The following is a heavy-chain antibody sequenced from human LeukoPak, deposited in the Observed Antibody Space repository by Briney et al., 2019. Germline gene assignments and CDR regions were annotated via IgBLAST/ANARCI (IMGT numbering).Heavy chain of an antibody. Sequence: SPSETLSLTCTVSGGSLSNHYWNWIRHPAGTGLEYIGRIFHTGSTNYNPSLKSRVTMSVDTSSNQFSLKLTSVTAADTAVYYCARGPLGGESFDIWGQGTMVTVSS. J-gene: IGHJ3*02. CDR2: IFHTGST. CDR3: ARGPLGGESFDI. D-gene: IGHD3-16*01. CDR1: GGSLSNHY. V-gene: IGHV4-4*07.